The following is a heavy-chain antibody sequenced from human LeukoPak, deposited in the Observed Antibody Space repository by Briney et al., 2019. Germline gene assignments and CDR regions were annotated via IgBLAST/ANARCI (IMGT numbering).Heavy chain of an antibody. J-gene: IGHJ4*02. CDR2: ISGSGGST. V-gene: IGHV3-23*01. CDR3: AKDGKSIAVAPGDY. D-gene: IGHD6-19*01. Sequence: PGGSLRLSCAASGFTFSSYAMSWVRQAPGKGLEWVSAISGSGGSTYYADSVKGRFTISRDNSTNTLYLQMNSLRAEDTAVYYCAKDGKSIAVAPGDYWGQGTLVTVSS. CDR1: GFTFSSYA.